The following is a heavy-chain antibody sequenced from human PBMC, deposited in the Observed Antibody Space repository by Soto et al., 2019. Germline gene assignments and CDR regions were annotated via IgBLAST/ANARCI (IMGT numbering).Heavy chain of an antibody. V-gene: IGHV3-30-3*01. Sequence: QVQLVESGGGVVQPGRSLRLSCAASGFTFSSYAMHWVRQAPGKGLEWVAVISYDGSNKYYADSVKGRFTISRDNSKNTLYLQMNSLRAEATAVYYCAREETPPGIWYYYYGMDVWGQGTTVTVSS. J-gene: IGHJ6*02. D-gene: IGHD1-20*01. CDR3: AREETPPGIWYYYYGMDV. CDR1: GFTFSSYA. CDR2: ISYDGSNK.